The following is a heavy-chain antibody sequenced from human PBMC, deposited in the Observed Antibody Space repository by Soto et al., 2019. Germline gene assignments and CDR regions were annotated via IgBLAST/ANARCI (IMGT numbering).Heavy chain of an antibody. D-gene: IGHD6-13*01. CDR1: GGSISSYY. Sequence: XETLSLTCTVSGGSISSYYWSWIRQPSGKGLEWIGRIYTSGSTNYNPSLKSRVTMSVDTSKNQFSLKLSSVTAADTAVYYCARDKSSSWYPPMNWFDPWGQGTLVTVSS. CDR2: IYTSGST. J-gene: IGHJ5*02. CDR3: ARDKSSSWYPPMNWFDP. V-gene: IGHV4-4*07.